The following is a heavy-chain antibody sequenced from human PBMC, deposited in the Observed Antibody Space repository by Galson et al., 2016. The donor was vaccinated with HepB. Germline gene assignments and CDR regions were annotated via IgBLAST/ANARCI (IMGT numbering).Heavy chain of an antibody. Sequence: QSGAEVKKPGESLKISCQASGNTFTNYWIGWVRQMPGKGLEWMGIIYPGDSHTTYSPSFQGQVTISAEKSISTTYLQWSSLKTSDTPMYYCARQAQWFGELLYYFHYWGQGTLVTVSS. CDR1: GNTFTNYW. V-gene: IGHV5-51*01. CDR3: ARQAQWFGELLYYFHY. D-gene: IGHD3-10*01. J-gene: IGHJ4*02. CDR2: IYPGDSHT.